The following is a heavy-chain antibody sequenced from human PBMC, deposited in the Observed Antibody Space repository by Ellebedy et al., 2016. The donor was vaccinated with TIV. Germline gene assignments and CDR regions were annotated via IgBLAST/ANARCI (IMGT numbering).Heavy chain of an antibody. Sequence: SETLSLTCAVSGVSITSHFWTWIRQPAGGGLEWIGRLHPSGTPNYNPSLKSRFIMSRDTSKDQFSLKFSSVTAAETAVYYCARHGPQWFDAFDLWGQGTLVTVSS. CDR1: GVSITSHF. J-gene: IGHJ3*01. CDR2: LHPSGTP. D-gene: IGHD3-22*01. V-gene: IGHV4-4*07. CDR3: ARHGPQWFDAFDL.